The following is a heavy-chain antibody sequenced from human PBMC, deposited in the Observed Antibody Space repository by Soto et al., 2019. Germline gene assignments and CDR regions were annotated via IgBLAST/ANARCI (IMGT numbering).Heavy chain of an antibody. CDR3: ARERLFYSGQGSSIWFAP. Sequence: GGPLRLPCAASGFTIGGFPFHWVRQASGKGLEWVARMRGKANSFATTYAASVKGRFTISRDDSKNTAYLQMDSLKTEDTAVYFCARERLFYSGQGSSIWFAPWGQGTLVTVSS. CDR1: GFTIGGFP. J-gene: IGHJ5*02. CDR2: MRGKANSFAT. D-gene: IGHD3-3*01. V-gene: IGHV3-73*01.